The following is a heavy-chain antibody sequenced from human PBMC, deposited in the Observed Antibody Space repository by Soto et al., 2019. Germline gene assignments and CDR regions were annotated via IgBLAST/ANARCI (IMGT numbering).Heavy chain of an antibody. D-gene: IGHD1-26*01. CDR1: GYTFTYRY. CDR2: MTPFNGNT. J-gene: IGHJ5*02. V-gene: IGHV1-45*02. CDR3: PSNPGSGSYYIGFDP. Sequence: SVKVYCKASGYTFTYRYLHLVRQAPRQALEWMGWMTPFNGNTNYSQKFQDRVTITRDRSMSTAYMELSSLRSEDTAMYYCPSNPGSGSYYIGFDPWGQGTMVTGSS.